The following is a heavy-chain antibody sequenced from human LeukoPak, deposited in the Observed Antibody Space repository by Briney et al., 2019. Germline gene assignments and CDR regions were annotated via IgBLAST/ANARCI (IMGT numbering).Heavy chain of an antibody. V-gene: IGHV3-21*01. D-gene: IGHD1-26*01. CDR1: GFTFSSYS. Sequence: PGGSLRLSCAASGFTFSSYSMNWVRQAPGKGLEWASSISSSSSYIYYADSVKGRFTISRDNAKNSLYLQMNSLRAEDTAVYYCARRRRIVGATTPTYFDYWGQGTLVTVSS. J-gene: IGHJ4*02. CDR2: ISSSSSYI. CDR3: ARRRRIVGATTPTYFDY.